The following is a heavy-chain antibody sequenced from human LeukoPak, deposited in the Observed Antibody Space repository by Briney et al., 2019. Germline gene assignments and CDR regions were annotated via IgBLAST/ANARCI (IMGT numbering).Heavy chain of an antibody. D-gene: IGHD3-10*01. Sequence: PSETLSLTCTVSGGSISSYYWGWIRQPPGKGLEWIGSIYYSGSTYYNPSLKSRVTISVDTSKNQFSLKLSSVTAADTAVYYCARTYYYGSGSTYWGQGTLVTVSS. V-gene: IGHV4-39*01. CDR2: IYYSGST. CDR3: ARTYYYGSGSTY. CDR1: GGSISSYY. J-gene: IGHJ4*02.